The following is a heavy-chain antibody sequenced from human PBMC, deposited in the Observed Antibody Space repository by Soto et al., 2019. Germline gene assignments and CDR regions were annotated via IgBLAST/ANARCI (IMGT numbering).Heavy chain of an antibody. CDR1: GGSFSGYY. CDR2: INHSGST. Sequence: SETLSLTCAVYGGSFSGYYWSWIRQPPGKGLEWIGEINHSGSTNYNPSLKSRVTISVDTSKNQFSLKLSSVTAADTAVYYCARVTRIVGATTPGSDAFDIWGQGTMVTVSS. J-gene: IGHJ3*02. V-gene: IGHV4-34*01. CDR3: ARVTRIVGATTPGSDAFDI. D-gene: IGHD1-26*01.